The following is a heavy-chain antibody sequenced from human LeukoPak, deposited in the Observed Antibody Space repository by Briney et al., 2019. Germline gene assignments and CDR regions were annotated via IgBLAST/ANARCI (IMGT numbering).Heavy chain of an antibody. D-gene: IGHD5-12*01. V-gene: IGHV3-48*02. CDR3: ARAMRSGYDY. J-gene: IGHJ4*02. Sequence: GGSLRLSCAASGFTFSNYGMNWVRQALGKRLEWVSYISSRSDSIYYADSVKGRFTISRDNAQNSLYLQMNSLRDEDTAVYYCARAMRSGYDYWGQGTLVTVSS. CDR1: GFTFSNYG. CDR2: ISSRSDSI.